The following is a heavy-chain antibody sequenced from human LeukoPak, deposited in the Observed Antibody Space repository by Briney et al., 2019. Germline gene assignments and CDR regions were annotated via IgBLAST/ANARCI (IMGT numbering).Heavy chain of an antibody. CDR2: ISYDVSNK. J-gene: IGHJ4*02. D-gene: IGHD1-26*01. CDR3: ARCTWELLPPEGY. Sequence: GRSLRLSCAASGFTFSNFGMHWVRQVPGKGLEWVAVISYDVSNKYYADSVKGRFTISRDNSKNTLYLQMNSLRAEDTAVYYCARCTWELLPPEGYWGQGTLVTVSS. V-gene: IGHV3-30*03. CDR1: GFTFSNFG.